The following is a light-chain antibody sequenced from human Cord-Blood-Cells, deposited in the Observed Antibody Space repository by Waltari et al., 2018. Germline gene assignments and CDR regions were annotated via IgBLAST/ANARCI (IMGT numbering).Light chain of an antibody. CDR1: SSDVGGYNY. Sequence: QSALTQPASVSGSPGQSITISCTGTSSDVGGYNYVSWYQQHPGKAPKLMIYEVRNRPSGVANRFSGSKSGNTASLTNSGLQAEDEADYYCSSYTSSSTLVFGTGTKVTVL. J-gene: IGLJ1*01. CDR2: EVR. V-gene: IGLV2-14*01. CDR3: SSYTSSSTLV.